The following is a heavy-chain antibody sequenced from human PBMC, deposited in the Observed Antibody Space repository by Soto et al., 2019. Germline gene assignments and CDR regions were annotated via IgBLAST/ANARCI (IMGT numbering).Heavy chain of an antibody. Sequence: ASVKVSCKASGYTFTSYGISWVRQALGQGLEWMGWISAYNGNTNYAQKLQGRVTMTTDTSTSTAYMELRSLRSDDTAVYYCARRPRILSYYYMDVWGKGTTVTVSS. V-gene: IGHV1-18*01. CDR3: ARRPRILSYYYMDV. CDR1: GYTFTSYG. J-gene: IGHJ6*03. CDR2: ISAYNGNT. D-gene: IGHD2-15*01.